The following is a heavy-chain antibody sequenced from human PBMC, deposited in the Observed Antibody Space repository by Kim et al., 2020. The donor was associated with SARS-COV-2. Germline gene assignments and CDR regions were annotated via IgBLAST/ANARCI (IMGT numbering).Heavy chain of an antibody. J-gene: IGHJ6*02. V-gene: IGHV4-59*01. CDR3: ARVGGYYYGMDV. Sequence: NYNPSLKSRVTISVDTSKNQFSLKLRSVTAADTAVYYCARVGGYYYGMDVWGQGTTVTVSS.